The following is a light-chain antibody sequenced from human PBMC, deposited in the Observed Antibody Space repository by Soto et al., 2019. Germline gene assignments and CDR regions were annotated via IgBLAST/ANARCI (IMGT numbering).Light chain of an antibody. CDR1: SSR. J-gene: IGLJ3*02. CDR2: DVN. V-gene: IGLV2-11*01. CDR3: CSSAGDFTWV. Sequence: QSALTQPRSVSGSPGQSVTISCTGTSSRVSWFQQHPGKAPKLMIYDVNKRPSGVPDRFSGSKSGNTASLTISGLQADDEADYYCCSSAGDFTWVFGGGTKLTVL.